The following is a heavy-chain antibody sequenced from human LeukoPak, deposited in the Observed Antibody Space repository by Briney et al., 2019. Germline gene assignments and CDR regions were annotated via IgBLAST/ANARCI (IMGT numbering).Heavy chain of an antibody. Sequence: GGSLRLSCAASGFTFSSYAMSWVRQAPGKGLEWVSGMSGRGGSTYHADSVKGRFTISRDNSKNTLYLQMNSLRAEDTAVYYCAKGRDQDYATHWFDPWGQGTLVTVSS. D-gene: IGHD2-2*01. CDR3: AKGRDQDYATHWFDP. CDR1: GFTFSSYA. V-gene: IGHV3-23*01. J-gene: IGHJ5*02. CDR2: MSGRGGST.